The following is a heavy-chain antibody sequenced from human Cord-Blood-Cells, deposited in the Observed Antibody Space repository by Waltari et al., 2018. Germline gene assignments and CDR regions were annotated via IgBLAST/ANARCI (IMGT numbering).Heavy chain of an antibody. D-gene: IGHD6-6*01. CDR3: AATYSSSDAFDI. Sequence: EVQLLESGGGLVQPGGSLRLSCAASGFTFSSHAMRWVRQAPGKGLGWVSAISGSGGSTYYADSVKGRFTISRDNSKNTLYLQMNSLRAEDTAVYYCAATYSSSDAFDIWGQGTMVTVSS. CDR2: ISGSGGST. J-gene: IGHJ3*02. V-gene: IGHV3-23*01. CDR1: GFTFSSHA.